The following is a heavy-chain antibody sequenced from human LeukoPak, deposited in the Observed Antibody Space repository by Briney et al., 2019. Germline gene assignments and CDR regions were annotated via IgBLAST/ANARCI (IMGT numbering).Heavy chain of an antibody. CDR1: GFTFSSYS. Sequence: GGSLRLSCAASGFTFSSYSMNWVRQAPGKGLEWVSSISSSSSYIYYADSVKGRFTISRDNAKNSLYLQMNSLRAEDTAVYYCARLADYDSSGYYFVALAFDIWGKGTMVSVSS. D-gene: IGHD3-22*01. V-gene: IGHV3-21*01. CDR2: ISSSSSYI. CDR3: ARLADYDSSGYYFVALAFDI. J-gene: IGHJ3*02.